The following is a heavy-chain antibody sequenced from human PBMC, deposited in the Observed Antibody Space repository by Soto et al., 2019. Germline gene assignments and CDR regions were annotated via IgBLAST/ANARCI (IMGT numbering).Heavy chain of an antibody. J-gene: IGHJ4*01. D-gene: IGHD2-15*01. CDR2: TYYRSKWYY. CDR3: ARGEQSSGCIFDY. CDR1: GDSVSSNSAG. V-gene: IGHV6-1*01. Sequence: QVQLQQSGPGLVKPSQTLSLTCAITGDSVSSNSAGWSWVRQSPSRGLEWLGRTYYRSKWYYEYAVSVRARITINPDPSKNQSSLPLNSVTPEDTAVYSSARGEQSSGCIFDYWGQGTLVPVSS.